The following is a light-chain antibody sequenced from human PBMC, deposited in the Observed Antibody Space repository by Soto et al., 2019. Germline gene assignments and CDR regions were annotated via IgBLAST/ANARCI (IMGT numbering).Light chain of an antibody. CDR2: EVS. Sequence: QSVLTQPASVSGSPGQSITISCTGTSSDVGVYNFVSWYQQHPDKAPKLMIYEVSNRPSGVSDRFSGSKSGNTASLTISGLQAEDEADYYCSSYTSSVSVVFGGGTKLTVL. CDR1: SSDVGVYNF. CDR3: SSYTSSVSVV. V-gene: IGLV2-14*01. J-gene: IGLJ2*01.